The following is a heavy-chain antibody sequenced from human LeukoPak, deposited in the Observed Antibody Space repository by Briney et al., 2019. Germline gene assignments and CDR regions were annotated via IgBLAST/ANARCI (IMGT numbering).Heavy chain of an antibody. V-gene: IGHV1-46*01. CDR2: INPSGSST. D-gene: IGHD3-10*01. CDR3: ASGDPSGAYFDY. J-gene: IGHJ4*02. Sequence: GASVKVSCKASGYTFTGYYIHWVRQAPGQGLEWLGLINPSGSSTLYAQKFQGRVTITADESTSTAYVELRSLRSDDTAVYYCASGDPSGAYFDYWGQGTLVTVSS. CDR1: GYTFTGYY.